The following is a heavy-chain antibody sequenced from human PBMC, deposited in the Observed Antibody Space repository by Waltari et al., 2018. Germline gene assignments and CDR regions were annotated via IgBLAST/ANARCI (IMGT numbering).Heavy chain of an antibody. V-gene: IGHV1-8*01. CDR1: GYTFTSYD. J-gene: IGHJ4*02. Sequence: QVQLVQSGAEVKKPGASVKVSCKASGYTFTSYDINWVRQATGQGLEWMGWMNPNSGNTGYAQKFQGRVTMTRNTSISTAYMELSSLRSEDTAVYNCARGRAIAAAGTIAPGGYWGQGTLVTVSS. CDR2: MNPNSGNT. CDR3: ARGRAIAAAGTIAPGGY. D-gene: IGHD6-13*01.